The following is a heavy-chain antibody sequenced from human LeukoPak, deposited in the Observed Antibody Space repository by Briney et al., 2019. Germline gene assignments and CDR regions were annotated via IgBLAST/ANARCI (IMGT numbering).Heavy chain of an antibody. V-gene: IGHV1-46*01. J-gene: IGHJ6*03. CDR1: GYTFTSYY. Sequence: GASVKVSCKASGYTFTSYYMHWVRQAPGQGLEWMGIINPSGGSTSYAQKFQGRVTMTRDTSISTAYMELSRLRSDDTAVYYCARAGGISGWYEGNYMDVWGKGTTVTVSS. CDR3: ARAGGISGWYEGNYMDV. D-gene: IGHD6-19*01. CDR2: INPSGGST.